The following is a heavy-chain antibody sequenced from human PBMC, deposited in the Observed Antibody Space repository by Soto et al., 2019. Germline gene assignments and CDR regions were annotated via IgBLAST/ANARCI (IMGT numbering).Heavy chain of an antibody. V-gene: IGHV4-34*01. J-gene: IGHJ5*02. CDR2: INHSGST. Sequence: SETLSLTCAVYGGSFSGYYWSWIRQPPGKGLEWIGEINHSGSTNYNPSLKSRVTISVDTSKNQFSLKLSSVTAADTAVYYCARRWGGVAAASKLRVPQASSGSHRSPDWFDPWGQGTLVTVSS. CDR3: ARRWGGVAAASKLRVPQASSGSHRSPDWFDP. D-gene: IGHD6-13*01. CDR1: GGSFSGYY.